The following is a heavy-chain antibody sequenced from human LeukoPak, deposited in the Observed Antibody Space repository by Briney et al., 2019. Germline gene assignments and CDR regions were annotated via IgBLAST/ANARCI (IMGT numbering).Heavy chain of an antibody. V-gene: IGHV3-21*01. D-gene: IGHD3-3*01. CDR3: VRDTYYDFWSGYSPLFDY. CDR2: ISSSSSYI. Sequence: GGSLRLSCAASGFTFSSYSMNWVRQAPGKGLEWVSSISSSSSYIYYADSVKGRFTISRDNAKNSLYLQMNSLRAEDTAVYYCVRDTYYDFWSGYSPLFDYWGQGTLVTVSS. J-gene: IGHJ4*02. CDR1: GFTFSSYS.